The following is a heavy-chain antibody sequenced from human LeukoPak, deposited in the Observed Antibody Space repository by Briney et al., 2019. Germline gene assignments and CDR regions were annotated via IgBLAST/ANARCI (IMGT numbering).Heavy chain of an antibody. J-gene: IGHJ4*02. V-gene: IGHV3-7*01. CDR2: IKQDGSEK. D-gene: IGHD6-13*01. Sequence: GGSLILSCAASGFTFSSYWMSWVRQAPGKGLEWVANIKQDGSEKYYVDSVKGRFTISRDNAKNSLYLQMNSQRAEDTAVYYCARDMPYSSSSDYWGQGTLVTVSS. CDR3: ARDMPYSSSSDY. CDR1: GFTFSSYW.